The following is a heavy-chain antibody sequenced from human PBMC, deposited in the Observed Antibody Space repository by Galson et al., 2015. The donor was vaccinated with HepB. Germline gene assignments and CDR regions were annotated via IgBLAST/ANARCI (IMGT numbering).Heavy chain of an antibody. J-gene: IGHJ6*02. CDR2: IIPILGIA. CDR3: ARRTDIVVVPASRGWMGGERYSMDV. V-gene: IGHV1-69*02. D-gene: IGHD2-2*01. Sequence: SVKVSCKASGGTFSSYTISWVRQAPGQGLEWMGRIIPILGIANYAQKFQGRVTITADKSTSTAYMELSSLRSEDTAVYYCARRTDIVVVPASRGWMGGERYSMDVWGQGTTVTVSS. CDR1: GGTFSSYT.